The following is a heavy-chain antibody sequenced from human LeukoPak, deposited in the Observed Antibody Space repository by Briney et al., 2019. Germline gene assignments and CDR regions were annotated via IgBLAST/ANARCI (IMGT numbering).Heavy chain of an antibody. CDR2: INPSGDST. CDR1: GYTSTNYY. D-gene: IGHD2-2*01. CDR3: ARHPSPQLHHFDY. J-gene: IGHJ4*02. V-gene: IGHV1-46*01. Sequence: ASVKVSCKASGYTSTNYYIHWVRQAPGQGLEWMGIINPSGDSTTYAQKFQGRVTMTRDTSTSTVYMELSSLRSEDTAVYYCARHPSPQLHHFDYWGQGTLVTVSS.